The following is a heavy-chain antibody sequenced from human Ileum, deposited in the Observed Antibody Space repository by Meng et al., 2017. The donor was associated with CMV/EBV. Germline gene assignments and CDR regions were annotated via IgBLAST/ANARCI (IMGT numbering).Heavy chain of an antibody. CDR3: AKYISSTYYAYGLDV. Sequence: GGSLRLSCVASGFAFNNYPMAWVRQAPGMGPEWISTISSAADKTYYKDSVKGRFTISRDNSGNSLSLQMNSLRAGDTATYYCAKYISSTYYAYGLDVWGHGTTVTVSS. D-gene: IGHD1-14*01. CDR1: GFAFNNYP. J-gene: IGHJ6*02. V-gene: IGHV3-23*01. CDR2: ISSAADKT.